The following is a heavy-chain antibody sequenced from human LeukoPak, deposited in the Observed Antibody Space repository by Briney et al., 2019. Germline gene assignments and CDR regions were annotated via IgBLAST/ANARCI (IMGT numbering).Heavy chain of an antibody. CDR3: ARAGDAFDI. CDR2: IYYSGST. CDR1: GGSISSYY. Sequence: SETLSLTCTVSGGSISSYYWSWIRQPPGKGLEWIGYIYYSGSTNYNPPLKSRVTISVDTSKNQFSLKLSSVTAADTAVYYCARAGDAFDIWGQGTMVTVSS. V-gene: IGHV4-59*01. J-gene: IGHJ3*02.